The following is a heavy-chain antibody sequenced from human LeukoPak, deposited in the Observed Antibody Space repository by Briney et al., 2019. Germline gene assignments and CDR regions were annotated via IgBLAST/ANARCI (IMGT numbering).Heavy chain of an antibody. CDR2: IYSGGRT. CDR3: ARGDYGSGSPYYYYYMDV. Sequence: PGGSLRLSCAASGFTVSDKYMSWVRQAPGKGLEWVSVIYSGGRTYYADSVKGRFTISRDNSKNTLFLQMNSLRAEDTAVYYCARGDYGSGSPYYYYYMDVWGKGTTVTISS. CDR1: GFTVSDKY. V-gene: IGHV3-53*01. J-gene: IGHJ6*03. D-gene: IGHD3-10*01.